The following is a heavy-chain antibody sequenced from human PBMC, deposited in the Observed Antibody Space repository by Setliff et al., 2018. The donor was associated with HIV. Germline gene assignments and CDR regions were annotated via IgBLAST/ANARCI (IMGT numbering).Heavy chain of an antibody. CDR1: GFTFSSYA. Sequence: GGSLRLSCAASGFTFSSYAMSWVRQAPGKGLEWVSAISGSRGSTFYADSVKGRFTISRDNSKNTLYLQMNSLRVEDTAVYYCAKVRWTANYYFDCWGQGTLVTVSS. CDR2: ISGSRGST. CDR3: AKVRWTANYYFDC. D-gene: IGHD1-7*01. V-gene: IGHV3-23*01. J-gene: IGHJ4*02.